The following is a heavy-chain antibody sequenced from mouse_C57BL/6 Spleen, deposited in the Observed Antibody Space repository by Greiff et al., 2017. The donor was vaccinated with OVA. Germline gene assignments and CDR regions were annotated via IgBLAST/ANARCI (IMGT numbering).Heavy chain of an antibody. V-gene: IGHV1-81*01. Sequence: QVQLQQSGAELARPGASVKLSCKASGYTFTSYGISWVKQSPGQGLEWIGEIYPRSGNTYYNEKFKGKATLTADTSSRTAYMELRSLTSEDSAVYFCARLILDGSSYYAMDYWGQGTSVTVSS. D-gene: IGHD1-1*01. CDR2: IYPRSGNT. J-gene: IGHJ4*01. CDR1: GYTFTSYG. CDR3: ARLILDGSSYYAMDY.